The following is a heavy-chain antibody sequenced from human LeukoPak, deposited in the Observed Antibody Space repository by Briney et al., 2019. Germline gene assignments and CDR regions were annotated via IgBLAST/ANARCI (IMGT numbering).Heavy chain of an antibody. V-gene: IGHV4-30-4*08. CDR3: ARARVVVTAVSFDY. CDR1: GGSINSRDYH. D-gene: IGHD2-21*02. Sequence: SQTLSLTCTVSGGSINSRDYHWTWIRQPPGKGLEWIGNIHYTGTTYYNPSLTNRVTISVDTSKNHFSLTLSSVTAADTAVYYCARARVVVTAVSFDYWGQGTLVTVSS. J-gene: IGHJ4*02. CDR2: IHYTGTT.